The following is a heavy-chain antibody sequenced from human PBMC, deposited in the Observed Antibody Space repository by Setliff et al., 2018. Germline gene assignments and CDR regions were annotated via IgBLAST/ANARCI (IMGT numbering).Heavy chain of an antibody. D-gene: IGHD1-26*01. CDR2: ISAYNGNN. CDR1: GYTFTSYG. V-gene: IGHV1-18*01. CDR3: ASVGMGRPWNRGAGDY. Sequence: ASVKVSCKASGYTFTSYGISWVRQAPGQGLEWMGWISAYNGNNIYAQNLQGRVTMTTDTSTSTAYMELRSLRSDDPAVYYCASVGMGRPWNRGAGDYWGQGTLVTVSS. J-gene: IGHJ4*02.